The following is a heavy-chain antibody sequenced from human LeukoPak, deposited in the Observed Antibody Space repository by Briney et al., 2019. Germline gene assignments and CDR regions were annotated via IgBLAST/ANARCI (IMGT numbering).Heavy chain of an antibody. CDR2: INSDGSRT. CDR3: AREGGYSSGPDY. J-gene: IGHJ4*02. CDR1: GFSFSSYW. D-gene: IGHD6-19*01. Sequence: PGGSLRPSCAASGFSFSSYWMHWVRQAPGKGLVWVSRINSDGSRTSYADSVKGRFTISRDNAKNTLYLQMNSLRAEDTAVYYCAREGGYSSGPDYWGQGALVTVSS. V-gene: IGHV3-74*01.